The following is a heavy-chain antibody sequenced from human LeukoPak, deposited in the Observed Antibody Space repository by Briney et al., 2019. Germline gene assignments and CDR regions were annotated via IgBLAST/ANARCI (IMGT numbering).Heavy chain of an antibody. CDR2: ISSSSSTI. CDR3: ARGSYDSSGYYSGAGARADY. V-gene: IGHV3-48*01. D-gene: IGHD3-22*01. CDR1: GFTFSSYS. Sequence: GGSLRLSCAASGFTFSSYSMNWVRQAPDKGVEWVSYISSSSSTIYYAGSVRGRFTVSRDNAKNSLYLQMNSLRAEDTAVFYCARGSYDSSGYYSGAGARADYWGPGTLVTVSS. J-gene: IGHJ4*02.